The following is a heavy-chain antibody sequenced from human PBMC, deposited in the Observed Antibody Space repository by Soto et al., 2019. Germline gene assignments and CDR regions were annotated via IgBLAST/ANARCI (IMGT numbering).Heavy chain of an antibody. D-gene: IGHD3-3*01. CDR2: ISSSSSTI. CDR1: GFTFSSYS. V-gene: IGHV3-48*02. Sequence: GGSLRLSCAASGFTFSSYSMNWVRQAPGKGLEWVSYISSSSSTIYYADSVKGRFTISRDNAKNSLYLQMNSLRDEDTAVYYCARDEVRFLEWLFDYYYYGMDVWGQGTTVTVSS. CDR3: ARDEVRFLEWLFDYYYYGMDV. J-gene: IGHJ6*02.